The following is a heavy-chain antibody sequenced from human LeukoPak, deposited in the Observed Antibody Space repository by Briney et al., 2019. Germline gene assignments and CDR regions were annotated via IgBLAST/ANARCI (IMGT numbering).Heavy chain of an antibody. V-gene: IGHV4-34*01. CDR1: GGSFSGYY. Sequence: SETLSLTCAVYGGSFSGYYWSWIRQPPGKGLEWIGEINHSGSTNYNPSLKSRVTISVDTSKNQFSLKLSSVTAADTAVYYCARETTIHYWGQGTLVTVSS. CDR3: ARETTIHY. J-gene: IGHJ4*02. CDR2: INHSGST. D-gene: IGHD5-24*01.